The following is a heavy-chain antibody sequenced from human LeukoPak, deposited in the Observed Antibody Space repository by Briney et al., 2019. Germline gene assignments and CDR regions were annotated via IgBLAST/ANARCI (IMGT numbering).Heavy chain of an antibody. D-gene: IGHD3-16*02. Sequence: GASVKVSCKASGYTFTSYDINWVGQATGQGLEWTGWVNPNSGNTGYGQKFQGRVTMTRNTSISTAYKELSSLRSEDTAVYYCARVRYDYVWGSYRLIDYWGQGTLVTVSS. CDR2: VNPNSGNT. V-gene: IGHV1-8*01. CDR1: GYTFTSYD. J-gene: IGHJ4*02. CDR3: ARVRYDYVWGSYRLIDY.